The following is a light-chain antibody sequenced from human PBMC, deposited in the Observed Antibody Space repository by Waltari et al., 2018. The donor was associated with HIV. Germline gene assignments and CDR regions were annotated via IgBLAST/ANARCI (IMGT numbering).Light chain of an antibody. CDR1: NSNIGSNT. V-gene: IGLV1-44*01. CDR3: GTWDSSLSAGV. J-gene: IGLJ2*01. CDR2: GNN. Sequence: QSVLTQPPSASGTPGQRVTISCSGSNSNIGSNTVNWYQQVPGMAPKLVIYGNNQRPPGVSDRFSGSKSGASATLGITGLQTGDEADYYCGTWDSSLSAGVFGGGTKLTVL.